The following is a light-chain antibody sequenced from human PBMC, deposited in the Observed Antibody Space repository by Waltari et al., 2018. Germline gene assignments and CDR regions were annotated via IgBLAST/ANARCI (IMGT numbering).Light chain of an antibody. J-gene: IGKJ1*01. CDR2: GAS. CDR1: QSVSRS. V-gene: IGKV3-20*01. Sequence: IVLTQSPGTLSLSPGERATLSCRASQSVSRSLAWYQQKPGQAPKLLIYGASTRATGVPDRVTGSGSGTDFRLTISSLEPEDFAIYFCQHYVRLPGTFGQGTKVEIK. CDR3: QHYVRLPGT.